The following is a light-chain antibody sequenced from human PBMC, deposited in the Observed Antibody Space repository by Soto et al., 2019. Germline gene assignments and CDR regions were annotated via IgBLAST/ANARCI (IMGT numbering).Light chain of an antibody. J-gene: IGKJ3*01. CDR1: QSVSSY. Sequence: EIVLTQSPATLSLSPGERATLSCRASQSVSSYLAWYQQKPGQAPRLLIYDASNRATGIPARFSGSGSGTDFTLTTSSLEPEDFAVYYCQQRGSWPPFTFGPGTKVDIK. CDR2: DAS. CDR3: QQRGSWPPFT. V-gene: IGKV3-11*01.